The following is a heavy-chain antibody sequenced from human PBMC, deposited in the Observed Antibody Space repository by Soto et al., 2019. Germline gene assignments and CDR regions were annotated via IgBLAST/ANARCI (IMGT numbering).Heavy chain of an antibody. CDR2: ITGSGSST. V-gene: IGHV3-23*01. CDR3: AKAISAYYAPFDF. J-gene: IGHJ4*02. Sequence: GGSLRLSCAPSGFTFSNFAMSWVRQAPGKGLEWVSAITGSGSSTYYADSVKGRFTISRDNSKNTLYLQMNSLRAEDTAVYYCAKAISAYYAPFDFWGQGTLVTVSS. D-gene: IGHD3-22*01. CDR1: GFTFSNFA.